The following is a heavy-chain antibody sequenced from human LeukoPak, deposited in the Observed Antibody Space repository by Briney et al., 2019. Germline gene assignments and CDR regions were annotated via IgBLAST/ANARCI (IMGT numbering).Heavy chain of an antibody. CDR2: IHPSGIT. Sequence: PSETLSLTCTVSGASTNKDYWAWIRQPAGKGLEWIGRIHPSGITHQNPSLRGRVTMSIDASKNQFSLNLSSVTAADTAVYYCVRDEYRDVWGKGTTVTVSS. CDR1: GASTNKDY. V-gene: IGHV4-4*07. J-gene: IGHJ6*04. D-gene: IGHD2/OR15-2a*01. CDR3: VRDEYRDV.